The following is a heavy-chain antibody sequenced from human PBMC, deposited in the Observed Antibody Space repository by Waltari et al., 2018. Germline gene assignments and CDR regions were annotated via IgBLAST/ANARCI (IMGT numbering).Heavy chain of an antibody. D-gene: IGHD2-2*01. CDR1: GYTFTSYD. V-gene: IGHV1-8*01. CDR3: ARGAVPGKGANWFDP. Sequence: QVRLVQSGAEVKKPGASVKVSCKASGYTFTSYDINWVRQDTGQGLEWVGWVNPNSGNTGYAQKFQDRVIMTSDTSMTTVYMELSSLTSDDTAVYYCARGAVPGKGANWFDPWGQGTLVIVSS. CDR2: VNPNSGNT. J-gene: IGHJ5*02.